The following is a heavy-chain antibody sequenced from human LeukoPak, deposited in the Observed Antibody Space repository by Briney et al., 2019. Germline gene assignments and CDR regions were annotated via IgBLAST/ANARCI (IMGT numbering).Heavy chain of an antibody. D-gene: IGHD3-3*01. CDR2: IIPIFGTA. CDR1: GDTFSSYA. CDR3: ARAALPLRFLEWFHLRLVSYYGMDV. V-gene: IGHV1-69*13. J-gene: IGHJ6*02. Sequence: SVKVSCKASGDTFSSYAISWVRQAPGQGLEWMGVIIPIFGTANYAQKFQGRVTITADESTSTAYMELSSLRSEDAAVYYCARAALPLRFLEWFHLRLVSYYGMDVWGQGTTVTVSS.